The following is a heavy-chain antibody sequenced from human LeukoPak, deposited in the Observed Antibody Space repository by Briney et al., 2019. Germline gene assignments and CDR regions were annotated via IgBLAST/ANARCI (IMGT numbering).Heavy chain of an antibody. CDR3: ARDAGSDYNFDY. J-gene: IGHJ4*02. Sequence: GGSLRLSCAASGFTFSRYAMHWVRQAPGKGLEWVAVISYDGNTKFFTDPVKGRFTISRDNSKNTLSLQMISLRAEDTAMYYCARDAGSDYNFDYWGQGTLVTVSS. CDR1: GFTFSRYA. D-gene: IGHD4-11*01. CDR2: ISYDGNTK. V-gene: IGHV3-30*04.